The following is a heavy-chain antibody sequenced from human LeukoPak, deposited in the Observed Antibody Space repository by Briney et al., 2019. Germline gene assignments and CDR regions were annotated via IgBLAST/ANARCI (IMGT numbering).Heavy chain of an antibody. CDR3: AKDTAAGPNLN. D-gene: IGHD2-8*01. CDR1: GFTFSSYA. J-gene: IGHJ4*02. CDR2: ISGSGGST. V-gene: IGHV3-23*01. Sequence: GGSLRLSCAASGFTFSSYAMSWVRRAPGKGLEWVSAISGSGGSTYYADSVKGRFTISRDNSKNTLYLQMNSLRAEDTAVYYCAKDTAAGPNLNWGQGTLVTVSS.